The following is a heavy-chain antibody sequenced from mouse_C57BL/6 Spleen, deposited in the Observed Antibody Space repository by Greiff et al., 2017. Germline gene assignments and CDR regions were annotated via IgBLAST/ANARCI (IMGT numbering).Heavy chain of an antibody. J-gene: IGHJ3*01. D-gene: IGHD2-5*01. V-gene: IGHV1-15*01. CDR3: TKRAYYSNPAWFAY. CDR2: IDPETGGT. CDR1: GYTFTDYE. Sequence: QVQLQQSGAELVRPGASVTLSCKASGYTFTDYEMHWVKQTPVHGLEWIGAIDPETGGTAYNQKFKGKAILAADKSSSTAYMELRSLTSEDSAVYYCTKRAYYSNPAWFAYWGQGTLVTVSA.